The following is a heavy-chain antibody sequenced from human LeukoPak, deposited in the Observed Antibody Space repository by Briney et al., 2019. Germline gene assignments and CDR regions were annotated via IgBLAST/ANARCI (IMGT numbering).Heavy chain of an antibody. CDR1: GYTFTSYG. CDR3: ARDLKLPKYYYDGSGYYYGLGY. J-gene: IGHJ4*02. D-gene: IGHD3-22*01. CDR2: ISAYNGNT. Sequence: ASVKVSCKASGYTFTSYGISWVRQAPGQGLEWMGWISAYNGNTNYAQKLQGRVTMTTDTSTSTAYMELRSLRSDDTAVYYCARDLKLPKYYYDGSGYYYGLGYWGQGTLVTVSS. V-gene: IGHV1-18*01.